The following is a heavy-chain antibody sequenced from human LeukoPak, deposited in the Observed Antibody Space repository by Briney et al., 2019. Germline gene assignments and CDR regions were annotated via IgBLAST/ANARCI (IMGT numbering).Heavy chain of an antibody. Sequence: PGGSLRLSCAASGFTFSSYAMSWVRQAPGKGLEWVSAISGSGGSTYYADSVKGRFTISRDNSKNTLYLQMNSLRAEDTAVYYCAKDQDWNYGYYGMDVWGQGTTVTVCS. J-gene: IGHJ6*02. CDR2: ISGSGGST. V-gene: IGHV3-23*01. CDR1: GFTFSSYA. D-gene: IGHD3/OR15-3a*01. CDR3: AKDQDWNYGYYGMDV.